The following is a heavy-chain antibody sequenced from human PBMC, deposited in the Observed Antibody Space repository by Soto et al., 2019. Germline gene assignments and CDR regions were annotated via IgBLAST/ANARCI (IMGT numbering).Heavy chain of an antibody. Sequence: EVQLLESGGGLVQPGGSLRLSCGVSGFTFNDFEMNWVRQAPGKGLEWLAYIDGSGTTKKYADSVRGRFTISRDNPNNSLFLQMSILSAAETAIYYCARGFGRFNYWGQGTLVSVSS. CDR3: ARGFGRFNY. CDR1: GFTFNDFE. CDR2: IDGSGTTK. J-gene: IGHJ4*02. D-gene: IGHD3-10*01. V-gene: IGHV3-48*03.